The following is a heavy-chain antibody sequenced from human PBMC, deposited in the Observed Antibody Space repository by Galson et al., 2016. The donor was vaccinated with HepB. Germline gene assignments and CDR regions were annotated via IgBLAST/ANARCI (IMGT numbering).Heavy chain of an antibody. Sequence: SLRLSCAASGFTFSRYWMTWVRQAPGKGLEWVANIKQDGSEEYYVDSVKGRFTVSRDNAKNSLYLQMNSLRAEDTAVYYCARSYGLASYYSVPLYWGQGTLVTVSS. V-gene: IGHV3-7*03. D-gene: IGHD3-10*01. CDR3: ARSYGLASYYSVPLY. CDR2: IKQDGSEE. J-gene: IGHJ4*02. CDR1: GFTFSRYW.